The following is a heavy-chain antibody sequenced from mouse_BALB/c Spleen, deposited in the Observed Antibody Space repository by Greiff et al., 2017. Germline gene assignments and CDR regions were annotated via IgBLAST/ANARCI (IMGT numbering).Heavy chain of an antibody. CDR1: GFNIKDTY. Sequence: EVQLQESGAELVKPGASVKLSCTASGFNIKDTYMHWVKQRPEQGLEWIGRIDPANGNTKYDPKFQGKATITADTSSNTAYLQLSSLTSEDTAVYYCARNDRFAYWGQGTLVTVSA. V-gene: IGHV14-3*02. CDR3: ARNDRFAY. J-gene: IGHJ3*01. CDR2: IDPANGNT.